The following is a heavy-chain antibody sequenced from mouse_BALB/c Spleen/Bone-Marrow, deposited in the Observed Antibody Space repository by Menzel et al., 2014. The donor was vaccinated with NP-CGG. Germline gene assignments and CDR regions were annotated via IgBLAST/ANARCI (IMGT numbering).Heavy chain of an antibody. J-gene: IGHJ2*01. D-gene: IGHD1-1*01. CDR3: ARSGSSSGYFDY. Sequence: DVQLVESGGGLVQPGGSRKLSCAASGFTFSSFAVHWVRQAPEKGLEWVAYISSGSSTIYYADTVMGRFTISRDNPKNTLFLQMTSLRSEDTAMYYCARSGSSSGYFDYWGQGTTLTVSS. CDR2: ISSGSSTI. V-gene: IGHV5-17*02. CDR1: GFTFSSFA.